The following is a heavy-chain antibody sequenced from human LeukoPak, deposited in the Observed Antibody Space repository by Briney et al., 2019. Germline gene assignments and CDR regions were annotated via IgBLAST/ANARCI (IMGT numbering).Heavy chain of an antibody. V-gene: IGHV3-48*03. CDR1: GFTFSSYE. Sequence: PGGSLRLPCAASGFTFSSYEMNWVRQAPGKGLEWVSYISSSGSTIYYADSVKGRFTISRDNAKNSLYLQMNSLRAEDTAVYYCARGSARGPLDYWGQGTLVTVSS. CDR3: ARGSARGPLDY. J-gene: IGHJ4*02. D-gene: IGHD3-10*01. CDR2: ISSSGSTI.